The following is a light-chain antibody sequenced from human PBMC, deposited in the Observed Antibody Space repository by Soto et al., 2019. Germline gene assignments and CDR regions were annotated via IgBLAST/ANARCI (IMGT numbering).Light chain of an antibody. CDR2: SNN. Sequence: QSVLTQPPSASGTPGQTVTISCSVNTSPIGKQYVSWYQQLPGAAPKLVIFSNNQRPSGIPDRFSGSKSGTSASLAISGLRSEDEADYYCATWDDRLSGLYVFGTGTKLTVL. J-gene: IGLJ1*01. CDR1: TSPIGKQY. CDR3: ATWDDRLSGLYV. V-gene: IGLV1-47*02.